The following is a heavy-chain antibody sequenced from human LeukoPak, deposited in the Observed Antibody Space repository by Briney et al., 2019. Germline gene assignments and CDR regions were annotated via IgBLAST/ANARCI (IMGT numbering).Heavy chain of an antibody. CDR1: GFTFSTYG. D-gene: IGHD3-10*01. J-gene: IGHJ4*02. CDR2: IRSDGSIK. V-gene: IGHV3-30*02. CDR3: AKALGPAMVRGVIDY. Sequence: GGSLRLSCAASGFTFSTYGMHWVRQAPGTGLEWVAFIRSDGSIKYYADSVKGRFTISRDNSKNTLSVQMNSLRAEDTAVYYCAKALGPAMVRGVIDYWGQGTLVTVSS.